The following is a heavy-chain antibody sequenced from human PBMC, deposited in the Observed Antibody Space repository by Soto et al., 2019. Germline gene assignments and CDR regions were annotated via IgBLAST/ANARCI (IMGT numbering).Heavy chain of an antibody. J-gene: IGHJ6*02. CDR2: IYHSGST. CDR1: GCSISSGGYS. V-gene: IGHV4-30-2*01. CDR3: ARVGVNYVWGSSVLNRMDV. D-gene: IGHD3-16*01. Sequence: PSETLSLTCAVSGCSISSGGYSWSWIRQPPGKGLEWIGYIYHSGSTYYNPSLKSRVTISVDRSKNQSSLKLSSVTAADTAVYYCARVGVNYVWGSSVLNRMDVWGQGTTVTVSS.